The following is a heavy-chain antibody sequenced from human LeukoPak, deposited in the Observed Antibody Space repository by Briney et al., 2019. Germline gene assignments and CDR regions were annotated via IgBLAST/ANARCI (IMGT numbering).Heavy chain of an antibody. D-gene: IGHD1-14*01. CDR3: AKMKLSAAGFDP. V-gene: IGHV3-23*01. Sequence: GGSLRLSCAASEFSVGSNYMTWVRQAPGKGLEWVSSISGSGDTTTYADSVKGRFTISRDNSKNTLCLQMNSLRAEDTAVYFCAKMKLSAAGFDPWGQGTLVTVSS. CDR1: EFSVGSNY. J-gene: IGHJ5*02. CDR2: ISGSGDTT.